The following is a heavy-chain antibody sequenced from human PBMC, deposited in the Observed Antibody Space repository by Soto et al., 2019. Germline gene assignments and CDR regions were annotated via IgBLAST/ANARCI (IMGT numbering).Heavy chain of an antibody. CDR3: ARVSPHQRIDY. CDR1: GGSICSGGYY. V-gene: IGHV4-31*03. Sequence: SETPSLSCTVSGGSICSGGYYGSWIRQHPGKGLEWIGYIYYSGSTYYNPSLKSRVTISVDTSKNQFSLKLSSVTAADTAVYYCARVSPHQRIDYWGQGTLVTVSS. J-gene: IGHJ4*02. CDR2: IYYSGST. D-gene: IGHD3-16*02.